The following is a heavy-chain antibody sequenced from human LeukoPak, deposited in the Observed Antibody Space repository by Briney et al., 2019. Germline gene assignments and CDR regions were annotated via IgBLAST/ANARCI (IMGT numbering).Heavy chain of an antibody. Sequence: SETLSLTCTVSGGSISSHYWSWIRQPPGRGLEWIGYFYYSGSTNYNPSLKSRVTISLDTSKNQFSLKLSSVTAADTAVYYCARHTSGWYEHYWGQGTLGTVSS. V-gene: IGHV4-59*08. J-gene: IGHJ4*02. CDR1: GGSISSHY. CDR2: FYYSGST. D-gene: IGHD6-19*01. CDR3: ARHTSGWYEHY.